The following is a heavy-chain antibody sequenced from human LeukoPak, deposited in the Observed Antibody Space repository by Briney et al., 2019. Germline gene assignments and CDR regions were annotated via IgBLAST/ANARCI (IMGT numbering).Heavy chain of an antibody. Sequence: GGSLRLSCAASGFTFRNYVIHWVRQAPGKGLEWVAVTSSDLNVKLYADSVKGRFTISRDNSRSTLYLQMNSLRPEDTAIYYYAREGYYGSGSPPSLYFDYWGQGTLVTVSS. CDR3: AREGYYGSGSPPSLYFDY. V-gene: IGHV3-30-3*01. D-gene: IGHD3-10*01. J-gene: IGHJ4*02. CDR1: GFTFRNYV. CDR2: TSSDLNVK.